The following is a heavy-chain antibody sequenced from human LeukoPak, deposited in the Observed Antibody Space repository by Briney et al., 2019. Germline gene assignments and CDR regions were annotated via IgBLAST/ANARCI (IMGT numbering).Heavy chain of an antibody. J-gene: IGHJ6*02. CDR2: INPSGGST. CDR3: ARELITMIVVATVPNYYYYGMDV. V-gene: IGHV1-46*01. D-gene: IGHD3-22*01. Sequence: ASVKVSCKASGYTFTSYYMHWVRQAPGQGLEWMGIINPSGGSTSYAQKFQGRVTMTRDTSTSTVYMELSSLRSEDTAVYYCARELITMIVVATVPNYYYYGMDVWGQGTTVTVSS. CDR1: GYTFTSYY.